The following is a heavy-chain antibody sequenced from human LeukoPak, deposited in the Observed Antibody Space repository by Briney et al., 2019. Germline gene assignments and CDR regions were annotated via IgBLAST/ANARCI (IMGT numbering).Heavy chain of an antibody. Sequence: GASVEVSCKASGGTFSSYAISWVRQAPGQGLEWMGGIIPIFGTANYAQKFQGRVTITADESTSTAYMELSGLRSEDTAVYYCVRDNVHNWFDPWGQGTLVTVSS. V-gene: IGHV1-69*13. J-gene: IGHJ5*02. CDR3: VRDNVHNWFDP. D-gene: IGHD2-8*01. CDR1: GGTFSSYA. CDR2: IIPIFGTA.